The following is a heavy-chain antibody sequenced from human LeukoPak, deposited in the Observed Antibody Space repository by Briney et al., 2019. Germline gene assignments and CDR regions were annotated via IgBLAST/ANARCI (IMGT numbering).Heavy chain of an antibody. D-gene: IGHD6-13*01. Sequence: GGSLRLSCAASGFTFSSYSMNWVRQAPGKGLEWVSPISSSSSYIYYADSVKGRFTISRDNAKNSLYLQMNSLRAEDTAVYYCARERSYSSSWYGIGDYYMDVWGKGTTVTVSS. CDR2: ISSSSSYI. V-gene: IGHV3-21*01. CDR3: ARERSYSSSWYGIGDYYMDV. J-gene: IGHJ6*03. CDR1: GFTFSSYS.